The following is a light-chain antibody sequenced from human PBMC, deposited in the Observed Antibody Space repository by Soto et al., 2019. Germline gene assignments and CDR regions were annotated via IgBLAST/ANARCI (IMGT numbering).Light chain of an antibody. Sequence: DIQMTQSPSTLSVSVGDRVTITCRASQSISSWLAWYQQKPGKAPNLLIYKASSLDSGVPSRFSGSGSGTEFTLTISSLQPDDFATYYCQQYNSYPYTFGQGTKLEIK. V-gene: IGKV1-5*03. CDR1: QSISSW. CDR3: QQYNSYPYT. CDR2: KAS. J-gene: IGKJ2*01.